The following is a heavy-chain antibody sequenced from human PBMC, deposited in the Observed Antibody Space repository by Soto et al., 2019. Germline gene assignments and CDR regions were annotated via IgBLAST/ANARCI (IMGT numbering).Heavy chain of an antibody. V-gene: IGHV3-30-3*01. CDR2: ISYDGSNK. J-gene: IGHJ4*02. Sequence: VQVVESGGGLVQPGGSLRLSCAASGFTFNTYSMHWVRQAPGRGLEWVAVISYDGSNKFYADSVKGRFTISRDNSKNTLYLEMNSLRGEDTAVYYCAKVSPMGYFFDFWGQGTLVTVSS. CDR1: GFTFNTYS. CDR3: AKVSPMGYFFDF.